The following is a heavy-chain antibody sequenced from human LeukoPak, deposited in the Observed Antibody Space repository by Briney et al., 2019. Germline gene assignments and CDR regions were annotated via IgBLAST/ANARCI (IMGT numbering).Heavy chain of an antibody. J-gene: IGHJ4*02. D-gene: IGHD6-13*01. CDR3: AKDLEPCSSGWYYFEY. V-gene: IGHV3-23*01. Sequence: GGSLRLSCAASGFTFNNYAMSWVRQAPGKGLEWVSAISGSGGPTYYADSVKGRFTISRDNTKNTLYLQMNSLRVEDTAVYYCAKDLEPCSSGWYYFEYWGQGTLVTVSS. CDR2: ISGSGGPT. CDR1: GFTFNNYA.